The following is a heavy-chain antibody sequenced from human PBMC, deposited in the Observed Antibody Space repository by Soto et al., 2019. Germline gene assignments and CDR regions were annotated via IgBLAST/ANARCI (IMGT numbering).Heavy chain of an antibody. CDR2: IIPIFGTA. Sequence: QVQLVQSGAEVKKPGSSVKVSCKASGGTFSSYAISWVRQAPGQGLEWMGGIIPIFGTANYAQKFQGRVTITADESTSTAYMELSSLRSEDSAVYFCARDRWAAAGTFDYYYYGMDVWGQETTVTVSS. D-gene: IGHD6-13*01. CDR3: ARDRWAAAGTFDYYYYGMDV. J-gene: IGHJ6*02. V-gene: IGHV1-69*01. CDR1: GGTFSSYA.